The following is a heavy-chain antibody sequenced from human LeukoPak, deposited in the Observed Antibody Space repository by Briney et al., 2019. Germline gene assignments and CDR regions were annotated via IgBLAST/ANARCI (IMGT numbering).Heavy chain of an antibody. CDR3: ATYSSLNRREFQY. J-gene: IGHJ1*01. V-gene: IGHV3-30*02. D-gene: IGHD3-22*01. CDR2: IRYDGSNK. CDR1: GFTFSSYG. Sequence: GSLRLSCAASGFTFSSYGMHWVRQAPGKGLEWVAFIRYDGSNKYYADSVKGRFTISRDNSKNTLYLQMNSLRAEDTAVYYCATYSSLNRREFQYWGQGTLLTVSS.